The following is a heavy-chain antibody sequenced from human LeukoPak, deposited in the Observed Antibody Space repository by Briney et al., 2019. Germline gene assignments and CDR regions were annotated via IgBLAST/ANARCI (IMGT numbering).Heavy chain of an antibody. J-gene: IGHJ6*03. CDR2: INPNSGGT. Sequence: ASVKVSCKASGYTFTGYYMHWVRQAPGQGLEWMGWINPNSGGTNYAQKFQGRVTMTRDTSISTAYMELSRLRSDDTAVYYCARDSLPADIVVVVAATPTYMDVWGKGTTVTVSS. CDR1: GYTFTGYY. D-gene: IGHD2-15*01. CDR3: ARDSLPADIVVVVAATPTYMDV. V-gene: IGHV1-2*02.